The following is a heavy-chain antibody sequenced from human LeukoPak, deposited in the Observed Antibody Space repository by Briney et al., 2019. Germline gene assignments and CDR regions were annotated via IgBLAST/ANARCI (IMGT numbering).Heavy chain of an antibody. CDR2: IYYSGST. CDR1: GGSISSYY. J-gene: IGHJ4*02. Sequence: SETLSLTCTVSGGSISSYYWSWIRQPPGKGLEWIGYIYYSGSTNYNPSLKSRVTISVDTSKNQFSLKLSSVTAADTAVYYCARYDSSGYYSTGYYFDYWGQGTLVTVSS. CDR3: ARYDSSGYYSTGYYFDY. V-gene: IGHV4-59*01. D-gene: IGHD3-22*01.